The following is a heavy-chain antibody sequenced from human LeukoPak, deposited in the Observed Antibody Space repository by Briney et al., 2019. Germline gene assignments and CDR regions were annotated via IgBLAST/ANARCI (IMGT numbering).Heavy chain of an antibody. Sequence: SETLSLTCTVSGGFVSSSSYYWSWIRQPLGKGLEWIGYIFYSGSTNYNPSLQSRVTISLDTSKNQFSLNVSSVTAADTAVYYCARDGGRGSGWXXIDYXXXGTLVTVSS. CDR3: ARDGGRGSGWXXIDY. D-gene: IGHD6-19*01. V-gene: IGHV4-61*01. CDR1: GGFVSSSSYY. J-gene: IGHJ4*02. CDR2: IFYSGST.